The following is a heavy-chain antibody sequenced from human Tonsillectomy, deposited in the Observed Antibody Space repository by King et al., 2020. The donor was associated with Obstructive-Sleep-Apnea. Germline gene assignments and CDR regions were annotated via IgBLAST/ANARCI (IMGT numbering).Heavy chain of an antibody. D-gene: IGHD3-22*01. V-gene: IGHV3-30-3*01. CDR2: ISYDGSNK. CDR1: GFTFSSYA. CDR3: ARDPTYYYDSSGLNDY. Sequence: VQLVESGGGVVHPGRSLRLSCAASGFTFSSYAMHWVRQAPGKGLEWVAVISYDGSNKYYADSVKGRFTISRDNSKNTLYLQMNSLRAEDTAVYYCARDPTYYYDSSGLNDYWGQGTLVTVSS. J-gene: IGHJ4*02.